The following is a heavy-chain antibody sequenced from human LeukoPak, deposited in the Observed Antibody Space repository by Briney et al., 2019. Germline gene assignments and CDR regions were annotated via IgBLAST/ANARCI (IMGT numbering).Heavy chain of an antibody. D-gene: IGHD2-2*01. J-gene: IGHJ4*02. V-gene: IGHV3-23*01. CDR3: AKARFVVVPAAFDY. Sequence: PGGSLRLSCAASGFTFIRYSMSWVRQAPGKGLEWVSAISGSGGSTYYADSVKGRFTISRDNSKNTLYLQMNSLRAEDTAVYYCAKARFVVVPAAFDYWGQGTLVTVSS. CDR2: ISGSGGST. CDR1: GFTFIRYS.